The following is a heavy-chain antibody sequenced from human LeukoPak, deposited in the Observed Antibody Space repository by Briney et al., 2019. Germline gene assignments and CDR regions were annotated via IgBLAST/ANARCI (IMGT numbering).Heavy chain of an antibody. CDR3: AKGELTRGLYFDY. CDR2: IRYDGSNK. V-gene: IGHV3-30*02. CDR1: GLTFSSYG. Sequence: PGGSLRLSCAASGLTFSSYGMHWVRQAPGKGLEWVAFIRYDGSNKYYADSVKGRFTISRDNSKNTLYLQMNSLRAEDTAVYYCAKGELTRGLYFDYWGQGTLVTVSS. D-gene: IGHD3-10*01. J-gene: IGHJ4*02.